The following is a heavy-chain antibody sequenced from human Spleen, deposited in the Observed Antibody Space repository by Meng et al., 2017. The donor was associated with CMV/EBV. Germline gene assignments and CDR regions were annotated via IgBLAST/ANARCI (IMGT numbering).Heavy chain of an antibody. CDR1: GFPFSSFE. CDR3: ARVEGIDP. J-gene: IGHJ5*02. D-gene: IGHD3-10*01. Sequence: GGSLRLSCAASGFPFSSFEMHWSRQAPGKGLEWISYISSSGATIYYADSVKGRFSISRDNARNFLYLQMNSLRTGDTAVYYCARVEGIDPWGQGTLVTVSS. CDR2: ISSSGATI. V-gene: IGHV3-48*03.